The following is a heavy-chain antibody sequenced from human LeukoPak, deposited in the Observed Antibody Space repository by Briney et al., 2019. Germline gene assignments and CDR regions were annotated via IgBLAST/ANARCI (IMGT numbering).Heavy chain of an antibody. D-gene: IGHD3-16*01. CDR2: INHSGST. V-gene: IGHV4-34*01. Sequence: SETLSLTCAVYGGSFSGYYWSWIRQPPGKGLEWIGEINHSGSTNYNPSLKSRVTISVDTSKNQFSLKLSSVTAADTAVYYFANTAGGGYYYYGMDVWGKGTTVTVSS. CDR1: GGSFSGYY. J-gene: IGHJ6*04. CDR3: ANTAGGGYYYYGMDV.